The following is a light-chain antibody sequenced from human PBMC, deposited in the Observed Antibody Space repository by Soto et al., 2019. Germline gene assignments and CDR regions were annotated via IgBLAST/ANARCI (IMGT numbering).Light chain of an antibody. Sequence: EIGLTQSPGTLSLSPGDRATLSCRASESVGSTYVAWYQQKPGQAPRLLIYGASTRATGIPARFSGSGSGTDFTLTISSLQSEDFAVYYCQQHNDWPLTFGGGTKVDIK. CDR1: ESVGST. J-gene: IGKJ4*01. CDR3: QQHNDWPLT. V-gene: IGKV3-15*01. CDR2: GAS.